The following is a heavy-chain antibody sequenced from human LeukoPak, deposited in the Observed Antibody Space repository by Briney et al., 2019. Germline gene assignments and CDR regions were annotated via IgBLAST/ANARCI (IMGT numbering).Heavy chain of an antibody. CDR2: IDHTGST. CDR1: DDSITIYY. CDR3: ARSSEGRYYYDSSGYSYYYYYMDV. V-gene: IGHV4-59*01. Sequence: PSETLSLTCTVSDDSITIYYWTWIRQPPGKGLEWIGYIDHTGSTNYNPSLNSRVTISRDTSKNHFSLELSSVTAADTAVYFCARSSEGRYYYDSSGYSYYYYYMDVWGKGTTVTISS. J-gene: IGHJ6*03. D-gene: IGHD3-22*01.